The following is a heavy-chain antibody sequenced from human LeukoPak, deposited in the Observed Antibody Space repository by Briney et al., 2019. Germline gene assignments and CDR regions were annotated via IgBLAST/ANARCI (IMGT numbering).Heavy chain of an antibody. CDR3: ARQGPYYDFWSGPDY. V-gene: IGHV4-59*01. Sequence: PSETLSLNCTVSGGSISSYYWSWIRQPPGKGLEWIGYIYYSGSTNYNPSLKSRVTISVDTSKNQFSLKLSSVTAADTAVYYCARQGPYYDFWSGPDYWGQGTLVTVSS. J-gene: IGHJ4*02. D-gene: IGHD3-3*01. CDR1: GGSISSYY. CDR2: IYYSGST.